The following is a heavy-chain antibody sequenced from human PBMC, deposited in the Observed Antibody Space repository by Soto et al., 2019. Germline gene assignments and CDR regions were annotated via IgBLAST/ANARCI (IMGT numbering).Heavy chain of an antibody. J-gene: IGHJ6*02. CDR2: IYYSGST. CDR1: GGPISISSYY. CDR3: ARHGSIAAQQSRYYYYGMDV. V-gene: IGHV4-39*01. D-gene: IGHD6-6*01. Sequence: QLQLQESGPGLVKPSETLSLTCTVSGGPISISSYYWGWIRQPPGKGLEWIGSIYYSGSTYYNPSLKSRVTSSVDTSKKQFSLKLSRVTAADTAVFYCARHGSIAAQQSRYYYYGMDVWGQGTTVIVSS.